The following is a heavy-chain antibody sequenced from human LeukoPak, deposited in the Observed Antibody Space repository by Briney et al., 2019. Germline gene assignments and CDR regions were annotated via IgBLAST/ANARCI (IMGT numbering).Heavy chain of an antibody. CDR2: TFSTST. Sequence: PSETLSLTCSVSGDSVSSSPYYWGWIRQPPGKGLEWIGNTFSTSTLYNASLRSRVTILVDTSKNQFSLKLSSVTAADTAVYYCARDYYYDSSGYDYWGQGTLVTVSS. CDR1: GDSVSSSPYY. CDR3: ARDYYYDSSGYDY. J-gene: IGHJ4*02. V-gene: IGHV4-61*01. D-gene: IGHD3-22*01.